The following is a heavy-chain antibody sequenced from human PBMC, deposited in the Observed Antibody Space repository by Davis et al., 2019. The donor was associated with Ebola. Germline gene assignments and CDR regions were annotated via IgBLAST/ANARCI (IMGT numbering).Heavy chain of an antibody. D-gene: IGHD6-19*01. CDR3: ARDAYSSSGGNYYYYYMDV. V-gene: IGHV3-21*01. Sequence: GESLKISCAASGFTLSSYSMNWVRQAPGKGLEWVSSISSSSSYIYYADSVKGRFTISRDNAKNSLYLQMNSLRAEDTAVYYCARDAYSSSGGNYYYYYMDVWGKGTTVTVSS. CDR2: ISSSSSYI. CDR1: GFTLSSYS. J-gene: IGHJ6*03.